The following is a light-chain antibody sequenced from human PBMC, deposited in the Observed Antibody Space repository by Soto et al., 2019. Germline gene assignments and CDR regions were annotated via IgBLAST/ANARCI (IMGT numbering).Light chain of an antibody. V-gene: IGKV1-5*01. J-gene: IGKJ1*01. CDR1: QTISSW. CDR2: AAS. CDR3: QQYKSYLRT. Sequence: DIQMTQSPSTLSASVGDRVTITCRASQTISSWLAWYQQKPGKAPKLLIYAASTSESGVSSRFSGRGSGTEFTLTINSLQPEDFATYYCQQYKSYLRTFGQGTKVDIK.